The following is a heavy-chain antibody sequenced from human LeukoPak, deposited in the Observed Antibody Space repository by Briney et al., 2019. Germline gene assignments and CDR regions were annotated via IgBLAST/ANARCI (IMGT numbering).Heavy chain of an antibody. D-gene: IGHD3-16*01. V-gene: IGHV4-4*09. J-gene: IGHJ4*02. CDR2: IYTSGST. Sequence: PSETLSLTCTVSGGSISSYYWSWIRQPPGKGLEWIGYIYTSGSTNYNPSLKSRVTISVDTSKNQFSLKLSSVTAADTAVYYCARQTGGGIWDYWGQGTLVTVSP. CDR1: GGSISSYY. CDR3: ARQTGGGIWDY.